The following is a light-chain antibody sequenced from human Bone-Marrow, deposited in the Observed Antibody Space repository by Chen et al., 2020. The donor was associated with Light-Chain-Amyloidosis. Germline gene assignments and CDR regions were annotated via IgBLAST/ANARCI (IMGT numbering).Light chain of an antibody. CDR1: STALSVNNY. CDR3: NSYRSDYSLVV. J-gene: IGLJ2*01. CDR2: DVT. Sequence: QSALTQPASVSGSPGQSITISCIGTSTALSVNNYVSWYQQHPAKAPQRILYDVTNRPSGGSHRCSCSDSVDTASLTIYGLQSEDDAVYYSNSYRSDYSLVVFGGGTKLTAL. V-gene: IGLV2-14*01.